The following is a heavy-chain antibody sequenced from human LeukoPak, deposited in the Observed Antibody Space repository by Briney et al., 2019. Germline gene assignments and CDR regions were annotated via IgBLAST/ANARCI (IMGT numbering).Heavy chain of an antibody. CDR1: GGTFSSYA. CDR2: IIPIFGTA. Sequence: SVKVPCKASGGTFSSYAISWVRQAPGQGLEWMGGIIPIFGTANYAQKFQGRVTITADESTSTAYMELSSLRSEDTAVYYCAREDVDTANKKEWGQGTLVTVSS. V-gene: IGHV1-69*13. D-gene: IGHD5-18*01. CDR3: AREDVDTANKKE. J-gene: IGHJ4*02.